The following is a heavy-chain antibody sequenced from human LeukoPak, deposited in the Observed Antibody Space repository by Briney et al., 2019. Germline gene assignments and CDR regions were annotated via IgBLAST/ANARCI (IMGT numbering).Heavy chain of an antibody. CDR1: GFTFSSYA. CDR3: AKDLSKSRITMVRGVPSPSDY. V-gene: IGHV3-23*01. CDR2: ISGSGGST. D-gene: IGHD3-10*01. Sequence: GGSLRLSCAASGFTFSSYAMSWVRQAPGKGLEWVSAISGSGGSTYYADSVKGRFTISRDNSKNTLYLQMNSLRAEDTAAYYCAKDLSKSRITMVRGVPSPSDYWGQGTLVTVSS. J-gene: IGHJ4*02.